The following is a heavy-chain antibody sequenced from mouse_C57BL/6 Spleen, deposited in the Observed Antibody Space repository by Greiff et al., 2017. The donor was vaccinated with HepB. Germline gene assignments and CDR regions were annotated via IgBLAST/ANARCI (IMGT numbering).Heavy chain of an antibody. Sequence: QVQLQQSGPELVKPGASVKISCKASGYAFSSSWMNWVKQRPGKGLEWIGRIYPGDGDTNYNGKFKGKATLTADKSSSTAYMQLSSLTSEDSAVYFCARWGTHYWGQGTSVTVSS. CDR3: ARWGTHY. J-gene: IGHJ4*01. V-gene: IGHV1-82*01. CDR1: GYAFSSSW. D-gene: IGHD3-3*01. CDR2: IYPGDGDT.